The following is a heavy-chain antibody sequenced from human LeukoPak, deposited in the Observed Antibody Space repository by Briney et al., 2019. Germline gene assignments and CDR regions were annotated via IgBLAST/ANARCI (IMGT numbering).Heavy chain of an antibody. CDR3: ATYSGYAAY. D-gene: IGHD5-12*01. V-gene: IGHV1-24*01. Sequence: GASVKVSFKVSGYTLTELAIHWVRQAPGKGLEWMGGFDPEDVETIYAQKFQGRVTMTEDTYTDTAYMELSSLRSEDTAVYYCATYSGYAAYWGQGTLVSVSS. CDR1: GYTLTELA. J-gene: IGHJ4*02. CDR2: FDPEDVET.